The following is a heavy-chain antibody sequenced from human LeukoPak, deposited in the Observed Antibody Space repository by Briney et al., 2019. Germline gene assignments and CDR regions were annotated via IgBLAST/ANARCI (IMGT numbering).Heavy chain of an antibody. CDR2: IYYSGST. CDR1: GGSISSYY. D-gene: IGHD4-17*01. CDR3: ARGGLDYGDYVGYGMDV. J-gene: IGHJ6*02. V-gene: IGHV4-59*01. Sequence: SETLSLTCTVSGGSISSYYWSWIRQPPGKGLEWIGYIYYSGSTNYNPSLKSRVTISVDTSKNQFSLKLSSVTAADTAVYYCARGGLDYGDYVGYGMDVWGQGTTVTVS.